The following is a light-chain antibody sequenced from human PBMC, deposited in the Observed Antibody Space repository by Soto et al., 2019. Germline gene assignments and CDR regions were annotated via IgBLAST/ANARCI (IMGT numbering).Light chain of an antibody. V-gene: IGLV2-23*01. CDR2: EGS. CDR3: CSYADSNTYVV. Sequence: QSALTQPASVSGSPGQSITISCTGTSSDVGGYNLVSWYQQHPDKAPKLVIYEGSKRPSGVSSRFSGSKSGNTASLTISGLQAEDEAEYYCCSYADSNTYVVFGGRTKLTVL. CDR1: SSDVGGYNL. J-gene: IGLJ2*01.